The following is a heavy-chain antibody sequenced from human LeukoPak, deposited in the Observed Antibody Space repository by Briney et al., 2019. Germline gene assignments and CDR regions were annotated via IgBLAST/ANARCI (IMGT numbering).Heavy chain of an antibody. J-gene: IGHJ3*02. CDR3: ARPITMVRGVIMGNDAFDI. Sequence: ASVKVSCKASGYTFTSYYMHWVRQAPGQGLEWMGIINPSGGSTSYAQKFQGRVTMTRDTSTSTVYMELSSLRSEDTAVYYCARPITMVRGVIMGNDAFDIWGQGTMVTVSS. CDR1: GYTFTSYY. CDR2: INPSGGST. D-gene: IGHD3-10*01. V-gene: IGHV1-46*01.